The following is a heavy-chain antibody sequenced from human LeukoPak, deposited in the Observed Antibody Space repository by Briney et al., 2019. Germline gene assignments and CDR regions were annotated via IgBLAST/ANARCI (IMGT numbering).Heavy chain of an antibody. CDR3: ATSWGPDTSAFRWGRDGMDV. J-gene: IGHJ6*02. V-gene: IGHV3-23*01. CDR2: ISKSGDHT. Sequence: GGSLRLPCAVSGLTFNNYAMSWVRQAPGKGLEWVSAISKSGDHTYYAASAKGRFTIYRDNSKNTQYLQMNSLRAEDTAVYYCATSWGPDTSAFRWGRDGMDVWGQGTTVIVS. D-gene: IGHD3-16*01. CDR1: GLTFNNYA.